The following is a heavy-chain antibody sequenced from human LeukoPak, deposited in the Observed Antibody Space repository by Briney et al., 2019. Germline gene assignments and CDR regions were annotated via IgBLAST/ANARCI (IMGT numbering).Heavy chain of an antibody. D-gene: IGHD4/OR15-4a*01. Sequence: PGGSLRLSCAASGFTFSDSNMNWVRQAPGKGLEWVSYIHGGGNDVFYADSVKGRFTISRDNAKNSLYLQMTSLRAEDTAVYYCAHASDGANGAFDIWGQGTMVTVSS. CDR1: GFTFSDSN. CDR2: IHGGGNDV. J-gene: IGHJ3*02. V-gene: IGHV3-21*05. CDR3: AHASDGANGAFDI.